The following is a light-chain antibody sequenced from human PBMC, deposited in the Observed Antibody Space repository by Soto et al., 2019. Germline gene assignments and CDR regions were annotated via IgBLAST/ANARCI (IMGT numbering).Light chain of an antibody. V-gene: IGKV3-20*01. CDR3: QQYDSSFT. Sequence: ILLTQSPATLSLSPGERATLSCTASQHVTTTYIAWYQQKFGQAPRLLIYGASTRATGTPDRYTGGGFGTDFTLAISRLEPEDFAVYCCQQYDSSFTFGGGTKVEMK. CDR2: GAS. J-gene: IGKJ4*02. CDR1: QHVTTTY.